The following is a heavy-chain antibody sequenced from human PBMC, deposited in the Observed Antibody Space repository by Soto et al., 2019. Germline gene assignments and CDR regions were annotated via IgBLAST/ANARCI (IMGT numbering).Heavy chain of an antibody. V-gene: IGHV4-59*08. Sequence: QVQLQESGPGLVKPSETLSLTCTVSGGSLSSYYWSWIRQPPGKGLEWFGYIYYSGSTNYNPSLKSRVNISVDTSNNQFSLKLSSVTAADTAVYYCARRWGRTFDYWGQGTLVTFSS. D-gene: IGHD7-27*01. J-gene: IGHJ4*02. CDR3: ARRWGRTFDY. CDR1: GGSLSSYY. CDR2: IYYSGST.